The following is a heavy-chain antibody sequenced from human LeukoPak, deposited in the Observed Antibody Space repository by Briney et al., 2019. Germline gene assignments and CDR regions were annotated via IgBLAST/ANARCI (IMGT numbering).Heavy chain of an antibody. D-gene: IGHD5-18*01. V-gene: IGHV3-30*02. CDR1: GFTFSSYG. CDR3: AKDYLGGYSYGSPFDY. Sequence: GGSLRLSCAASGFTFSSYGMHWGRQAPGKGLEWVAFIGYDGSNKYYADSVKGRFTISRDNSKNTLYLQMNSLRPEDTAVYYCAKDYLGGYSYGSPFDYWGQGTLVTVSS. J-gene: IGHJ4*02. CDR2: IGYDGSNK.